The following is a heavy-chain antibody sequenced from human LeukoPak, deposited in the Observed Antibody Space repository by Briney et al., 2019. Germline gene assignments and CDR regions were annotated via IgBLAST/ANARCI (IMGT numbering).Heavy chain of an antibody. CDR1: RFTFSSYA. J-gene: IGHJ6*03. CDR2: ISYDGSNK. V-gene: IGHV3-30*04. CDR3: ARAGRKSRGVDLVRKKETGYYYYMDV. D-gene: IGHD3-10*02. Sequence: GGSLRLSCAASRFTFSSYAMHWVRQAPGKGLEWVAVISYDGSNKYYADSVKGRFTISRDNAKNSLYLQMNSLRAEDTAVYYCARAGRKSRGVDLVRKKETGYYYYMDVWGKGTTVTVSS.